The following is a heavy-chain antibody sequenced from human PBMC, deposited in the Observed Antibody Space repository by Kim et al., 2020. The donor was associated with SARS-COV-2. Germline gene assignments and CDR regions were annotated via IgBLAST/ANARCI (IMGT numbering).Heavy chain of an antibody. V-gene: IGHV3-33*01. CDR3: ARDRRPTVRWQSAVDAFDI. Sequence: GGSLRLSCAASGFTFSSYGMHWVRQAPGKGLEWVAVIWYDGSNKYYADSVKGRFTISRDNSKNTLYLQMNSLRAEDTAVYYCARDRRPTVRWQSAVDAFDIWGQGTMVTVSS. CDR1: GFTFSSYG. CDR2: IWYDGSNK. D-gene: IGHD6-6*01. J-gene: IGHJ3*02.